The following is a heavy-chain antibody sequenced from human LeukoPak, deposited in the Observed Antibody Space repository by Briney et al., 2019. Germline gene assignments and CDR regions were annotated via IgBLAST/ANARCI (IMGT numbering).Heavy chain of an antibody. Sequence: ASVKASCKASGYTFTSYGISWVRQAPGQGLEWMGWISAYNGNTNYAQKLQGRVTMTTDTSTSTAYMELRSLRSDDTAVYYCARLRDDFWSGYYGGLDYWGQGTLVTVSS. CDR2: ISAYNGNT. D-gene: IGHD3-3*01. V-gene: IGHV1-18*01. CDR3: ARLRDDFWSGYYGGLDY. CDR1: GYTFTSYG. J-gene: IGHJ4*02.